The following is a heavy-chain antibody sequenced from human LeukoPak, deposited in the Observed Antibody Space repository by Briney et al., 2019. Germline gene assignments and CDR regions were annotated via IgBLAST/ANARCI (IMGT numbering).Heavy chain of an antibody. Sequence: PGGSLRLSCAASGFTFSSYGMHWVRQAPGKGLEWVAVISYDGSNKYYADSVKGRFTISRDNSKNTLYLQMNSLRADDTAVYYCARNIWFGESADAFDIWGQGTMVTVSS. D-gene: IGHD3-10*01. V-gene: IGHV3-30*03. CDR3: ARNIWFGESADAFDI. J-gene: IGHJ3*02. CDR1: GFTFSSYG. CDR2: ISYDGSNK.